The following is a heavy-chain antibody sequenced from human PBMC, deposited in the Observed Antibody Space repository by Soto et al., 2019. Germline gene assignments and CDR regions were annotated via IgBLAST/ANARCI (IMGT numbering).Heavy chain of an antibody. J-gene: IGHJ1*01. CDR1: GFTFSSYG. D-gene: IGHD6-13*01. CDR2: IWYDGSNK. V-gene: IGHV3-33*06. Sequence: QVQLVESGGGVVQPGRSLRLSCAASGFTFSSYGMHWVRQAPGKGLEWVAVIWYDGSNKYYADSVKGRFTISRDNSKNTLYLQMNILRAEDKAVSYCAHEQQLVFQHWGQGTLVTVSS. CDR3: AHEQQLVFQH.